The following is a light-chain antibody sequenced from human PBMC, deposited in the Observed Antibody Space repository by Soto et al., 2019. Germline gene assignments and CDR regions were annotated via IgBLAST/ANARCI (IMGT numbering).Light chain of an antibody. Sequence: EIVMTQSPVTLSVSPGERVTLSCRASQSVSSNLAWYQQKPGQGPRLLIYGASTRATGIPVRFSGSGSETEFTLTISSLQSEDFAVYYCQQFNNWPLTFGGGTMVEI. CDR2: GAS. J-gene: IGKJ4*01. CDR1: QSVSSN. V-gene: IGKV3-15*01. CDR3: QQFNNWPLT.